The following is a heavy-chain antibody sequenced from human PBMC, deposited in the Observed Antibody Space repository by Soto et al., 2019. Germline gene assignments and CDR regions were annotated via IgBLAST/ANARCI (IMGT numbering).Heavy chain of an antibody. CDR1: GFTFSSYG. Sequence: QVQLVESGGGVVQPGRSLRLSCAASGFTFSSYGMHWVRQAPGKGLEWVAVISYDGSNKYYADSGKGRFTISRDNSKNTLYLQMNSLIAEDTAVYYCAKDLKQQLTNYYYYYGMDVWGQGTTVTVSS. V-gene: IGHV3-30*18. J-gene: IGHJ6*02. CDR3: AKDLKQQLTNYYYYYGMDV. D-gene: IGHD6-13*01. CDR2: ISYDGSNK.